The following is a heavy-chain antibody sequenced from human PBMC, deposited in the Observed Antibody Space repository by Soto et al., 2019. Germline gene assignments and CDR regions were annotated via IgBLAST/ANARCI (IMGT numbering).Heavy chain of an antibody. CDR3: ARGQKYSGYDSGDGWFDP. CDR1: GFTFSSYS. D-gene: IGHD5-12*01. J-gene: IGHJ5*02. V-gene: IGHV3-21*01. CDR2: ISSSSSYI. Sequence: PGGSLRLSCAASGFTFSSYSMNWVRQAPGKGLEWVSSISSSSSYIYYADSVKGRFTISRDNAKNSLYLQMNSLRAEDTAVYYCARGQKYSGYDSGDGWFDPWGQGTLVTVSS.